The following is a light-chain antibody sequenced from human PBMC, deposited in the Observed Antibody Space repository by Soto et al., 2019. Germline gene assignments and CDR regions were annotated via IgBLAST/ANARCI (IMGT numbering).Light chain of an antibody. CDR2: AAS. CDR3: QQYNSYSAT. CDR1: QGVSSY. J-gene: IGKJ1*01. Sequence: DTQLTQSPSFLSASVGDRFTITCRASQGVSSYLVWYQQKPGKAPKLLIYAASTLQSGVPSRFSGSGSGTEFTLTISSLQPDDFATYYCQQYNSYSATFGQGTKVDI. V-gene: IGKV1-9*01.